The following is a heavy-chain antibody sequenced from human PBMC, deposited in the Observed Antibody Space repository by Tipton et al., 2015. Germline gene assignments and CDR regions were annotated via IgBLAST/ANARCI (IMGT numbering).Heavy chain of an antibody. CDR2: ISGSSYDT. CDR3: AKDRLSRGRATRYDP. CDR1: GFTFSSYA. V-gene: IGHV3-23*01. Sequence: SLRLSCAASGFTFSSYAMSWVRQAPGKGLEWVSSISGSSYDTYYADSVKGRFTISRDNSKNTLFLQMNNLRAEDTAVYYCAKDRLSRGRATRYDPWGQGNLVSVSS. J-gene: IGHJ5*02. D-gene: IGHD6-19*01.